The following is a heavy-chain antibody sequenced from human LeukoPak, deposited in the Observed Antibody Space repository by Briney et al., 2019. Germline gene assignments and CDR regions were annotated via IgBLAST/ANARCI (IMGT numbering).Heavy chain of an antibody. V-gene: IGHV1-3*01. CDR3: ARDRGDYGFDP. CDR1: GYTFTSYA. Sequence: ASVKVSCKASGYTFTSYAMHWVRQAPGQRLEWMGWINAGNGNAKYSQKFQGRVTITRDTSASTAYMELSSLRSEDTAVYYCARDRGDYGFDPWGQGTLVTVSS. J-gene: IGHJ5*02. D-gene: IGHD4-17*01. CDR2: INAGNGNA.